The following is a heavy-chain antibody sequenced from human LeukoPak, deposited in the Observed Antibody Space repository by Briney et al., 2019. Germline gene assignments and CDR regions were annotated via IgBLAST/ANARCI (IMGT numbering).Heavy chain of an antibody. CDR1: GGSISSSY. Sequence: SQTLSLTCTVSGGSISSSYWSWVRQPPGKGLEWIGYIDNSGSTNYNPSLKSRVTISLDTPKSQFSLKLSSVTAADTAVYYCARAPLYSGGSGWSIYYFYALDVWGQGTTVTVSS. V-gene: IGHV4-59*01. CDR3: ARAPLYSGGSGWSIYYFYALDV. J-gene: IGHJ6*02. CDR2: IDNSGST. D-gene: IGHD6-19*01.